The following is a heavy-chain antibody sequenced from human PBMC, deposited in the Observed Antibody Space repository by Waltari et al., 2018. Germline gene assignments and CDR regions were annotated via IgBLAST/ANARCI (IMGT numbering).Heavy chain of an antibody. CDR2: IDPEDDEI. V-gene: IGHV1-69-2*01. CDR1: GDTFTDNY. CDR3: AVTTMTGEIDS. Sequence: EVQLLQSGAEVKKPGTPVKISCKVSGDTFTDNYIHWIQQAPGKGLEWMGRIDPEDDEIIYAEKFQCRITISADTSTDTADMELSSLRSDDTAVYYCAVTTMTGEIDSWGQGTQVTVSS. D-gene: IGHD3-16*01. J-gene: IGHJ4*02.